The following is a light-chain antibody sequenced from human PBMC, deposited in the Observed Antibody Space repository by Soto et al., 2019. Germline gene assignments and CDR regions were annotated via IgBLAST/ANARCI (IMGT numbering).Light chain of an antibody. Sequence: QSALTQPRSVSGSPGQSVTISCTGTSSDVGSYDFVSWYQQHPGKAPKFIIYDINKRPSGVPDRFSASKSGNTASLTISGLQTEDEADYYCCSYTGTYPSVFGGGTSSPS. V-gene: IGLV2-11*01. CDR3: CSYTGTYPSV. CDR1: SSDVGSYDF. CDR2: DIN. J-gene: IGLJ3*02.